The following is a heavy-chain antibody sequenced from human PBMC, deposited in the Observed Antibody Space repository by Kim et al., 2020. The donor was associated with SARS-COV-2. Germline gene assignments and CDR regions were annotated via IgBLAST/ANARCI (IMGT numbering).Heavy chain of an antibody. Sequence: GGSLRLSCAASGFTVSSNYMIWVRQAPGKGLEWVSVIYSGGDSTYYADSVKGRFTISRDNSKNTLYLQMNSLRAEDMAVYYCATAGISGTSASHYWGRGNLVTVSS. CDR3: ATAGISGTSASHY. D-gene: IGHD1-20*01. CDR2: IYSGGDST. V-gene: IGHV3-53*01. J-gene: IGHJ4*02. CDR1: GFTVSSNY.